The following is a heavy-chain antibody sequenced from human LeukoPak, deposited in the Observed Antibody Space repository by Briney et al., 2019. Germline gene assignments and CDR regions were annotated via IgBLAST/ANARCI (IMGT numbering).Heavy chain of an antibody. Sequence: EAPQIPCDASGYTVGTFCIGWVRPMPAKGLECMGIMFPSDSYTKYSPSFQGQVTISVDRSVNTAYLEWNRLRASDTAMYYCAREAVRLDAFDIWGQGTMVTVS. D-gene: IGHD4-17*01. V-gene: IGHV5-51*01. CDR1: GYTVGTFC. CDR3: AREAVRLDAFDI. J-gene: IGHJ3*02. CDR2: MFPSDSYT.